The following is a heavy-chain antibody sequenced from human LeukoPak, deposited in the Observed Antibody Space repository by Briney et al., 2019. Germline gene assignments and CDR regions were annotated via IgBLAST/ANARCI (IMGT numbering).Heavy chain of an antibody. CDR3: ARCHYDSSGSPIFGLGVDY. J-gene: IGHJ4*02. CDR2: IYYSGST. D-gene: IGHD3-22*01. V-gene: IGHV4-39*07. CDR1: GVSISSSSYY. Sequence: SETLSLTCTVSGVSISSSSYYWGWIRQPPGKGLEWIGSIYYSGSTYYNPSLKSRVTISVDRSKNQFSLKMSSVTAADTAVYYCARCHYDSSGSPIFGLGVDYWGQGTLVTVSS.